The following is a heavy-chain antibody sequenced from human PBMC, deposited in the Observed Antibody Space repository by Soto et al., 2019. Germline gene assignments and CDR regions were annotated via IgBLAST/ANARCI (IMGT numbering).Heavy chain of an antibody. J-gene: IGHJ6*03. CDR2: MNPNSGNT. Sequence: GASVKVSCKASGYTFTSYDINWVRQATGQGLEWMGWMNPNSGNTGYAQKFQGRVTMTRNTSISTAYMELSSLRSEDTAVYYCARVFGDYGDYESFFHYYYMDVWGKGTTVTVSS. CDR3: ARVFGDYGDYESFFHYYYMDV. CDR1: GYTFTSYD. V-gene: IGHV1-8*01. D-gene: IGHD4-17*01.